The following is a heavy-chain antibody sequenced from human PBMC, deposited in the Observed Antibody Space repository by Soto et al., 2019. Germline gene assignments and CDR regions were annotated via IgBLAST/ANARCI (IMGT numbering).Heavy chain of an antibody. CDR2: IIPIFGTA. V-gene: IGHV1-69*06. CDR1: GGTFSSYA. Sequence: SVKVSCKASGGTFSSYAISWVRQAPGQGLEWMGGIIPIFGTANYAQKFQGRVTINADKSTSTAYMELSSLRSEDTAVYYCARDLGYDSSGYYQVIFDYWGQGTLVAVSS. D-gene: IGHD3-22*01. J-gene: IGHJ4*02. CDR3: ARDLGYDSSGYYQVIFDY.